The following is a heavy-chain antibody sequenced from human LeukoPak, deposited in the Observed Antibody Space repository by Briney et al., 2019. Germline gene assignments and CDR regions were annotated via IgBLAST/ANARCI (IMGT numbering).Heavy chain of an antibody. Sequence: GGSLRLSCAASGFTFSSYWMHWVRQAPGKGLVWVSRINSDGSSTSYADSVKGRFTISRDNAKNTLYLQMNSLRAEDTAVYYCARDRGGSYYNWFDPWGQGTLVTVYS. CDR2: INSDGSST. D-gene: IGHD1-26*01. CDR3: ARDRGGSYYNWFDP. V-gene: IGHV3-74*01. CDR1: GFTFSSYW. J-gene: IGHJ5*02.